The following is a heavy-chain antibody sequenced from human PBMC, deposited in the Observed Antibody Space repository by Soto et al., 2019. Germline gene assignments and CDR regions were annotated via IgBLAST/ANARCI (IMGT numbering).Heavy chain of an antibody. CDR2: INHSGST. Sequence: SETLSLTCAVYGGSFSGYYWSWIRQPPGKGLEWIGEINHSGSTNYNPSLKSRVTISVDTSKNQFSLKLSSATAADTAVYYCARVYYDFWSGYPPRHYFDYWGQGTLVTVSS. J-gene: IGHJ4*02. CDR3: ARVYYDFWSGYPPRHYFDY. V-gene: IGHV4-34*01. CDR1: GGSFSGYY. D-gene: IGHD3-3*01.